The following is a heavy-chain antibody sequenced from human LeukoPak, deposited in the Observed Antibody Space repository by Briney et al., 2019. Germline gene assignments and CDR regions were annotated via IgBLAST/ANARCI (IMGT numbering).Heavy chain of an antibody. Sequence: GGSLRLSCAASGFSFKDYYFSWIRQAPGKGLEWVSFINVNGGATHYAESVKGRFTISRANAMNSLYLEMNSLSAEDTAVYYCARGPRILTLGSYYFDYWGQGSLVTVSS. CDR3: ARGPRILTLGSYYFDY. CDR1: GFSFKDYY. V-gene: IGHV3-11*01. J-gene: IGHJ4*02. D-gene: IGHD3-10*01. CDR2: INVNGGAT.